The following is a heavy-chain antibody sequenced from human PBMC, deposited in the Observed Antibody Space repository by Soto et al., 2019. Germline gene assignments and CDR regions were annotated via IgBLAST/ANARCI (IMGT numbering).Heavy chain of an antibody. J-gene: IGHJ6*02. CDR1: GYTFTSYD. CDR2: MNPNSGNT. D-gene: IGHD3-3*01. CDR3: ARGGGPITIFGVVIAPYYYGMDV. Sequence: ASVKVSCKASGYTFTSYDINWVRQATGQGLGWMGWMNPNSGNTGYAQKFQGRVTMTRNTSISTAYMELSSLRSEDTAVYYCARGGGPITIFGVVIAPYYYGMDVWGQGTTVTVSS. V-gene: IGHV1-8*01.